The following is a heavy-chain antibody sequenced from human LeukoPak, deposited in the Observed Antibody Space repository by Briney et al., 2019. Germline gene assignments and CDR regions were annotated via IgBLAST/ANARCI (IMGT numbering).Heavy chain of an antibody. CDR2: IRYDGSNK. D-gene: IGHD6-13*01. CDR3: ASRIATAGSVDY. V-gene: IGHV3-30*02. Sequence: PGGSLRLSCAASGFTFSSYGMHWVRQAPGKGLEWVAFIRYDGSNKYYADSVKGRFTISRDNSKNTLHLQMNTLRAEDTAVYYCASRIATAGSVDYWGQGTLVTVSS. CDR1: GFTFSSYG. J-gene: IGHJ4*02.